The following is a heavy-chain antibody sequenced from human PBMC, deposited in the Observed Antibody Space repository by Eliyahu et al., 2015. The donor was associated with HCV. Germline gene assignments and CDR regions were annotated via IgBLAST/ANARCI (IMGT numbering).Heavy chain of an antibody. J-gene: IGHJ4*02. CDR1: GFSLSTSGVG. CDR2: IYWDDDK. Sequence: QITLKESGPTLVKPTQTLTLTCTFSGFSLSTSGVGVGWIRQPPGKALEWLALIYWDDDKLYSPSLKSRLTITKDTSKNQVVLTMTNMDPVDTATYYCVHRLNWGYSSDAYDYWGQGTLVTVSS. D-gene: IGHD6-19*01. V-gene: IGHV2-5*02. CDR3: VHRLNWGYSSDAYDY.